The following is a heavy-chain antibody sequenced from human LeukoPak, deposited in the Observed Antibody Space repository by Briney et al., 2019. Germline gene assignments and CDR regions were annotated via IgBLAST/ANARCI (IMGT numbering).Heavy chain of an antibody. D-gene: IGHD1-26*01. CDR3: ARSMYESGSYGLTIDY. CDR1: GYTFTGYY. CDR2: INPNSGGT. Sequence: GASVKVSCKASGYTFTGYYMHWVRQAPGQGLEWMGWINPNSGGTNYAQKFQGRVTMTRDTSISTAYMELSRLRSDDTAVYYCARSMYESGSYGLTIDYWGQGTLVTVSS. J-gene: IGHJ4*02. V-gene: IGHV1-2*02.